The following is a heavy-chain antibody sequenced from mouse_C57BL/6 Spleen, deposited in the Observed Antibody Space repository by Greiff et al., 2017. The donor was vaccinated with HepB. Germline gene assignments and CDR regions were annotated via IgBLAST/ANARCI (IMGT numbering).Heavy chain of an antibody. V-gene: IGHV15-2*01. CDR1: DSEVFPIAY. Sequence: VQLQQSGSELRSPGSSVKLSCKDFDSEVFPIAYMSWVRQKPGHGSGWIGGIPRSIGSTFYGEKFEDKATFDADTMSNTAYLELNSLTSEDSAVYYCAGSPDGYYVWFAYWGQGTLVTVSA. CDR3: AGSPDGYYVWFAY. CDR2: IPRSIGST. J-gene: IGHJ3*01. D-gene: IGHD2-3*01.